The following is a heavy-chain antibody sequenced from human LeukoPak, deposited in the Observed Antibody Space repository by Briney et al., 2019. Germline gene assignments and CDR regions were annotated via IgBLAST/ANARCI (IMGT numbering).Heavy chain of an antibody. V-gene: IGHV4-38-2*02. J-gene: IGHJ3*02. Sequence: SETLSLTCTVSGYSISSGYYWGWIRQPPGKGLEWIGSIYHSGSTYYNPSLKSRVTISVDTSKNQFSLKLSSVTAADTAVYYCAIGYCRGGSCDDEPGDAFDIWGQGTMVAVSS. CDR2: IYHSGST. CDR1: GYSISSGYY. CDR3: AIGYCRGGSCDDEPGDAFDI. D-gene: IGHD2-15*01.